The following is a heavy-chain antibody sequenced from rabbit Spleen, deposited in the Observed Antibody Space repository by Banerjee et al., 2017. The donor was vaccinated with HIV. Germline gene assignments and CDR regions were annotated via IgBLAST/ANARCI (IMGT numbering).Heavy chain of an antibody. CDR1: GFSCYYKCV. Sequence: QEQLVESGGGLVQPEGSLTLTCTASGFSCYYKCVMCWVRQAPGKGLQWIGCMNTVSGNTVYASWARGRIPISRTSSTTVALQMTMLTAADTASYFCARDLADFTGWNIDLWGPGTLVTVS. CDR3: ARDLADFTGWNIDL. J-gene: IGHJ4*01. CDR2: MNTVSGNT. V-gene: IGHV1S45*01. D-gene: IGHD7-1*01.